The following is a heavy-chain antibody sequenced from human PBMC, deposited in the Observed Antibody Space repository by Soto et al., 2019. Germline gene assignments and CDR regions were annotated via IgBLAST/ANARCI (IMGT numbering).Heavy chain of an antibody. CDR3: AKVSSSWYAGFFDL. Sequence: SETLSLTCAFSGCSISSSNWWSWVRQPPGKGLEWIGEIYHSGSTNYNPSLKSRVTISVANSKNTLYLQIHTLRAEDTAVYYCAKVSSSWYAGFFDLWGQGTLVTVSS. V-gene: IGHV4-4*02. CDR2: IYHSGST. D-gene: IGHD6-13*01. CDR1: GCSISSSNW. J-gene: IGHJ4*02.